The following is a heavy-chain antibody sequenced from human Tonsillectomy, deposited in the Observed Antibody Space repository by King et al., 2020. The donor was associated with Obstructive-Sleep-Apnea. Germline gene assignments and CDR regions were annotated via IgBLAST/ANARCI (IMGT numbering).Heavy chain of an antibody. CDR1: GFTFSSYA. CDR3: AKEKVARFGELLYPLFDY. Sequence: VQLVESGGGLVQPGGSLRLSCAASGFTFSSYAMNWVRQAPGKGLEWVSVISGSAINIFYADSVDGRFTISRDNSKNTLYLQMNSLRAEDTAVYYCAKEKVARFGELLYPLFDYWGQGSVVTVSS. J-gene: IGHJ4*02. V-gene: IGHV3-23*04. D-gene: IGHD3-10*01. CDR2: ISGSAINI.